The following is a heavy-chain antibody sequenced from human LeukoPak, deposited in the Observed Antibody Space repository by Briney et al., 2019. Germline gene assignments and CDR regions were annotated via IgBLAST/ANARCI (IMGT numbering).Heavy chain of an antibody. CDR3: ARDSRGATGDSSGYNY. D-gene: IGHD3-22*01. CDR1: GGSISSYY. Sequence: SETLSLTCTVSGGSISSYYWSWIRQPPGKGLEWSGYIYYSGSTNYNPSLKSRVTISVDTSKNQFSLKLSAVTAADTAVYYCARDSRGATGDSSGYNYWGQGTLVTVSS. CDR2: IYYSGST. J-gene: IGHJ4*02. V-gene: IGHV4-59*01.